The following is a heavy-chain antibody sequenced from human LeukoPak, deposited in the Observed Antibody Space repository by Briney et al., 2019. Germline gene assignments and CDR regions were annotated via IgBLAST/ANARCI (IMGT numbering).Heavy chain of an antibody. CDR3: AKEAPTTVSSFSTHYFDY. CDR2: ISSNSRYT. CDR1: GFTFSSYS. D-gene: IGHD4-17*01. V-gene: IGHV3-21*04. Sequence: PGGSLRLSCAASGFTFSSYSMNWVRQAPGKGLEWVSSISSNSRYTYYADSVKGRFTISRDNAKSSLYLQMNSLRAEDTAVYYCAKEAPTTVSSFSTHYFDYWGQGTLVTVSS. J-gene: IGHJ4*02.